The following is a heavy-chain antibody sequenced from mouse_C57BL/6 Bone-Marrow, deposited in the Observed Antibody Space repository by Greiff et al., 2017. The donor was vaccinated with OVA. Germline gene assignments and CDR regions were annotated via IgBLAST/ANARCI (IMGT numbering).Heavy chain of an antibody. D-gene: IGHD1-1*01. V-gene: IGHV1-85*01. J-gene: IGHJ3*01. CDR1: GYTFTSYD. Sequence: QVQLQHSGPELVKPGASVKLSCKASGYTFTSYDINWVKQRPGQGLEWIGWIYPRDGSTKYNEKFKGKATLTVDTSSSTAYMELHSLTSEDSAVYFCARGGDYYGSSYVPFAYWGQGTLVTVSA. CDR2: IYPRDGST. CDR3: ARGGDYYGSSYVPFAY.